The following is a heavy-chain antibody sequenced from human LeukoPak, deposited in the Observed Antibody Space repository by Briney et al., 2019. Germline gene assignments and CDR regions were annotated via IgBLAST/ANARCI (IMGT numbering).Heavy chain of an antibody. V-gene: IGHV4-39*01. CDR2: IYYSGST. CDR3: ARSRIVGATIY. Sequence: PSETLSLTCTVSGGSISSSSYYWGWIRQPPGKGLEWIGSIYYSGSTYYNPSLKSRVTISVDTSKNQFSLKLSSVTAADTAVYYCARSRIVGATIYWGQGTLVTVSS. CDR1: GGSISSSSYY. D-gene: IGHD1-26*01. J-gene: IGHJ4*02.